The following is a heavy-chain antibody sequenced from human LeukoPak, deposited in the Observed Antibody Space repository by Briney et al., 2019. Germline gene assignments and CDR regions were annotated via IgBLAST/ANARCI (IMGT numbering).Heavy chain of an antibody. CDR3: TRLTYSSSTDYFDY. D-gene: IGHD6-6*01. CDR1: GFTFSGSA. J-gene: IGHJ4*02. CDR2: IRSKANSYAT. V-gene: IGHV3-73*01. Sequence: PGGSLRLSCAASGFTFSGSAMHWVRQASGKGLEWVGRIRSKANSYATAYAASVKGRFTISRDDSKNTAYLQMNSLKTEDTAVYYCTRLTYSSSTDYFDYWGQGTLVTVSS.